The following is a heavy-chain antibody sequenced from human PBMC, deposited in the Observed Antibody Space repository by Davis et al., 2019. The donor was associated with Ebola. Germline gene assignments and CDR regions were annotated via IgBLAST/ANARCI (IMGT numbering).Heavy chain of an antibody. J-gene: IGHJ4*02. Sequence: MPSETLSLTCTVSGGSISSYYWSWIRQPPGKGLEWIGYIYYSGSTNYNPSLKSRVTISVDTSKNQFSLKLTSVTATDTAMYYCARDFVYWGQGTLVAVSS. CDR1: GGSISSYY. CDR3: ARDFVY. V-gene: IGHV4-59*12. CDR2: IYYSGST.